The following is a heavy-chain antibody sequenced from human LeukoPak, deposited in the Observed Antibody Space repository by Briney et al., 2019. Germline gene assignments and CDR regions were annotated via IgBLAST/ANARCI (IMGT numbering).Heavy chain of an antibody. CDR2: ISVSGDTT. CDR1: GFTFSSYA. CDR3: AKHKLCSKAKDY. D-gene: IGHD3-10*02. Sequence: GGSLRLSCAASGFTFSSYAMSWVRQAPGKGLEWVSGISVSGDTTYYADSVKGRFTISRDNSKNTLYLQVHSPRVEDTAVYYCAKHKLCSKAKDYWGQGTLVTVSS. V-gene: IGHV3-23*01. J-gene: IGHJ4*02.